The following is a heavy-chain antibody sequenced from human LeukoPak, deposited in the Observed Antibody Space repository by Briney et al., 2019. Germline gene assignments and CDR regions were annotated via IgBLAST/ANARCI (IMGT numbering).Heavy chain of an antibody. CDR2: IIPIFGTA. CDR1: GGTFSSYA. Sequence: GASVKVSCKASGGTFSSYAISWVRQAPGQGLEWMGGIIPIFGTANYAQKFQGRVTITADESTSTAYMELSGLRSEDTAVYYCARDRGSQTSLFYYYYYMDVWGKGTTVTISS. D-gene: IGHD3-16*01. CDR3: ARDRGSQTSLFYYYYYMDV. V-gene: IGHV1-69*13. J-gene: IGHJ6*03.